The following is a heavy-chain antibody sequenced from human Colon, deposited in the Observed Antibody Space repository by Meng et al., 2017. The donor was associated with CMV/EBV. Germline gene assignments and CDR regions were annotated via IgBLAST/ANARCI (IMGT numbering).Heavy chain of an antibody. V-gene: IGHV1-2*02. CDR1: GYTFTGFY. CDR3: ARDLWSGSSDYFDY. Sequence: QVERVQSGVEVKQPGASVKVSCKASGYTFTGFYIQWVRQAPGQGLEWMGWINPKSGDTIYEQKFQGRVTMTRDTSISTVYMDLNSLRSDDTAVYFCARDLWSGSSDYFDYWGQGTLVTVSS. D-gene: IGHD3-3*01. CDR2: INPKSGDT. J-gene: IGHJ4*02.